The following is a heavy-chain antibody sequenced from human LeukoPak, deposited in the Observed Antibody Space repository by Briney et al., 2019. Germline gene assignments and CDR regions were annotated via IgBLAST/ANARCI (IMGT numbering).Heavy chain of an antibody. D-gene: IGHD3-9*01. CDR2: ISNDDI. Sequence: GGSLRLSCTASGFTFSTYSMNWVRQAPGKGLEWISYISNDDIYYADSVKGRFTISRDNAKNSLYLQMNGLRAEDTAVYYCAREVRYFALGDYWGQGTLATVSS. J-gene: IGHJ4*02. V-gene: IGHV3-48*03. CDR1: GFTFSTYS. CDR3: AREVRYFALGDY.